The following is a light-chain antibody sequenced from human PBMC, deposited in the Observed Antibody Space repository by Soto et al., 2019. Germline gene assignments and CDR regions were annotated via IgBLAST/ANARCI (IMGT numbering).Light chain of an antibody. Sequence: EIGLTQSPGTLSLSPGERATLSCRASQSVSSSYLSWYHQKPCQAPRLLIYGASIKATGIPVRFSGSGSGTDFTLTISRLEPEDFAVDYCQQYGSSLTFGPATKVDIK. J-gene: IGKJ3*01. V-gene: IGKV3-20*01. CDR3: QQYGSSLT. CDR1: QSVSSSY. CDR2: GAS.